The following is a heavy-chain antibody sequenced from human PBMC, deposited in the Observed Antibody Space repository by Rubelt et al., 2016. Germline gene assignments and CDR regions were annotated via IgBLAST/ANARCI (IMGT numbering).Heavy chain of an antibody. J-gene: IGHJ4*02. D-gene: IGHD2-2*01. CDR2: IYYSGIT. CDR1: GTSISSTSFY. CDR3: ARVNIVVVPSANFDY. V-gene: IGHV4-39*07. Sequence: QLQLQESGPGLVKPPETLSLACTVSGTSISSTSFYWGWIRQPPGKGLEWIGSIYYSGITYYNPSLKSRVTISVDTSKNQFSLKLSSVTAADTAVYYCARVNIVVVPSANFDYWGQGTLVTVSS.